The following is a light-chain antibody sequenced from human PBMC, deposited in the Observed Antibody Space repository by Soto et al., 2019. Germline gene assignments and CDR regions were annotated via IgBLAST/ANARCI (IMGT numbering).Light chain of an antibody. Sequence: DIQMTESRSSLSASVGDRFTITCRASQSISSYLNWYQQKPGKAPKLLIYAASSLQSGVPSRFSGSGSGTDFTLTISSLQPEDFATYYCQQSYSTLRTFGQGTTVDIK. CDR1: QSISSY. CDR2: AAS. V-gene: IGKV1-39*01. CDR3: QQSYSTLRT. J-gene: IGKJ1*01.